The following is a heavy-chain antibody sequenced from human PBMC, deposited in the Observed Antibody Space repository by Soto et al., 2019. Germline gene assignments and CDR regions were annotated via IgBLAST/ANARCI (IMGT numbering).Heavy chain of an antibody. V-gene: IGHV1-46*01. CDR3: ARASLREYSRSSGWFDP. CDR1: GYTFTSYY. Sequence: ASVKVSCKASGYTFTSYYMHWVRQAPGQGLEWMGIINPSGGSTSYAQKFQGRVTMTRDTSTSTVYMELSSLRSEDTAVYYCARASLREYSRSSGWFDPWGQGTLVTVSS. CDR2: INPSGGST. J-gene: IGHJ5*02. D-gene: IGHD6-6*01.